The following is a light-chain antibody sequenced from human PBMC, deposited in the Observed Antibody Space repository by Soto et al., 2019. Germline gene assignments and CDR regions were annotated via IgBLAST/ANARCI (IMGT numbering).Light chain of an antibody. Sequence: AIRMTQSPSSLSASTGDRVTITCRASQGISSYLAWYQQKPGKAPKLLIYAASTLQSGVPSRFSGSGSGTDFTLTISCLQSEDFATYYCQQYYSYPPNVGGGTKVEIK. V-gene: IGKV1-8*01. CDR2: AAS. J-gene: IGKJ4*01. CDR3: QQYYSYPPN. CDR1: QGISSY.